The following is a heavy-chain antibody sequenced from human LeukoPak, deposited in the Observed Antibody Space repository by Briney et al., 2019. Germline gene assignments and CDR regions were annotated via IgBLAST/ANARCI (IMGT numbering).Heavy chain of an antibody. CDR1: GVSLRGYY. J-gene: IGHJ6*03. D-gene: IGHD1-7*01. Sequence: SETLSLTCAVYGVSLRGYYWSWIRQSPEKGLEWIGEISHEGVSIYNPSLKSRLTLSVDMSKNQFTLKLRSVTAADTAVYYCARGRNYVSDFYFDVWGKGTTVIVSS. CDR2: ISHEGVS. V-gene: IGHV4-34*01. CDR3: ARGRNYVSDFYFDV.